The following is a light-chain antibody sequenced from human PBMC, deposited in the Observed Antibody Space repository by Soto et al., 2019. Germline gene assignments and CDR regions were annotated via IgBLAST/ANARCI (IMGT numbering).Light chain of an antibody. V-gene: IGLV2-14*01. CDR2: DVS. CDR3: SSYTSSSTLWV. Sequence: QSALAQPASVSGSPGQSSTISCTGTSSDVGGYNYVSWYQQHPGKAPKLMIYDVSNRPSGVSNRFSGSKSGNTASLTISGLQAEDEADYYCSSYTSSSTLWVFGGGTQLTVL. J-gene: IGLJ3*02. CDR1: SSDVGGYNY.